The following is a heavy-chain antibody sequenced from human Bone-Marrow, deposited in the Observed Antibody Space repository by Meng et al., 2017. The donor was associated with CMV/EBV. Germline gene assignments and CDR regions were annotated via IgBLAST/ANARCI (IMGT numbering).Heavy chain of an antibody. J-gene: IGHJ3*01. D-gene: IGHD3-3*01. V-gene: IGHV1-2*02. CDR1: GFTLSAYY. CDR2: LNPYSGAT. Sequence: ASVKVSCKASGFTLSAYYMHWVRQAPGQGPEWMGWLNPYSGATKYAQKFQGRVTMTGDTSISTAYLDLSWLGSDTTAVYYCVRGISDFWSNYNDAFDVWGQGTMVTVSS. CDR3: VRGISDFWSNYNDAFDV.